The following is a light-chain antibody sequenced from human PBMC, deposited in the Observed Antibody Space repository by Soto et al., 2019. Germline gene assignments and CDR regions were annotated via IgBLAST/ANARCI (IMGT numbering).Light chain of an antibody. CDR2: GAS. CDR1: QSVSSN. Sequence: EIVMTQSPATLSVSPGERATLSCRASQSVSSNLAWYQQKAGQAPRLLIYGASTRATGIPARFSGSGSGTEFTLTVSSLQSEDFAVYYCQQSNNWPPTFGQGTKVEIK. J-gene: IGKJ1*01. CDR3: QQSNNWPPT. V-gene: IGKV3-15*01.